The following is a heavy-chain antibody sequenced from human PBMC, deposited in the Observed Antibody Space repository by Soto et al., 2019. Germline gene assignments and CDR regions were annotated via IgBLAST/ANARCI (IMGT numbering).Heavy chain of an antibody. CDR3: EAETTFGKLSVV. J-gene: IGHJ6*02. V-gene: IGHV1-69*01. D-gene: IGHD3-16*02. CDR1: GDTDTNYV. CDR2: IFPKFGTT. Sequence: QVQLVQSGAEVKKPGSSVKVSCKASGDTDTNYVISWVRQAPGQGLEWMGGIFPKFGTTYSAQKLQDRLTITADESTSTVYLQLSSLRLDDTAVYYCEAETTFGKLSVVWGQGTTVTVSS.